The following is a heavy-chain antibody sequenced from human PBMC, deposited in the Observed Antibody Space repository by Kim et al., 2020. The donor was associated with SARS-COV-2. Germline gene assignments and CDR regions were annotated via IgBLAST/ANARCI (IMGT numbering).Heavy chain of an antibody. Sequence: SVKVSCKASGVTFSSYAISWVRQAPGQGLEWMGRIIPILGIANYAQKFQGRVTITADKSTSTAYMELSSLRSEDTAVYYCARVSGYCSGGSCYGGYYYYGMDVWGQGTTVTVSS. J-gene: IGHJ6*02. V-gene: IGHV1-69*04. CDR2: IIPILGIA. CDR1: GVTFSSYA. D-gene: IGHD2-15*01. CDR3: ARVSGYCSGGSCYGGYYYYGMDV.